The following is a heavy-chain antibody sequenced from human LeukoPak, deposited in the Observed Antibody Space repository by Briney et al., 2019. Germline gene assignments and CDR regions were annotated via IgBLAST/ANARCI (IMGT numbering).Heavy chain of an antibody. D-gene: IGHD3-3*01. V-gene: IGHV3-53*01. CDR3: GKARDFWSGYNDY. CDR2: IYSAVGT. Sequence: GGSLRLSCAASEFTVRSKYMNWVRQAPAKGLEKVSVIYSAVGTHYADSVKGRFTISRDNSKNTLYLQMNSLRDEDTAVYYCGKARDFWSGYNDYWGQGTLVTVSS. CDR1: EFTVRSKY. J-gene: IGHJ4*02.